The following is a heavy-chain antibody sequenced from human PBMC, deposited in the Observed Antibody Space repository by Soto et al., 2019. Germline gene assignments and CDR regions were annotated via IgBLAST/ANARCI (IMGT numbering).Heavy chain of an antibody. Sequence: QVQLQESGPGLLKASETLSLTCSVSGGSISTFYWSWIRQPPGKGLEWIGYISYSGSTNYNPSLKSRLTISMDTSKNQIFLKVISLTAADTAVYFCARHVRRLGSRYGYSYQYWGQGTLVTVSS. CDR2: ISYSGST. CDR3: ARHVRRLGSRYGYSYQY. J-gene: IGHJ4*02. D-gene: IGHD5-18*01. V-gene: IGHV4-59*08. CDR1: GGSISTFY.